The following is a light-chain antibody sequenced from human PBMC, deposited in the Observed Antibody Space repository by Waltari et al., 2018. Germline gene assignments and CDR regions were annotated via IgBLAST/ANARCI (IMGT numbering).Light chain of an antibody. V-gene: IGKV1-39*01. Sequence: DIQLTQSPSSLSASVGDRVIITCRASQSIRTYLNWYQHKPGKAPKLLIYGASTLQNGVPSRFSGAGSGTDFSLTISDLQPGDVATYYCQQSHSFGQGTKLDI. CDR3: QQSHS. CDR1: QSIRTY. J-gene: IGKJ2*01. CDR2: GAS.